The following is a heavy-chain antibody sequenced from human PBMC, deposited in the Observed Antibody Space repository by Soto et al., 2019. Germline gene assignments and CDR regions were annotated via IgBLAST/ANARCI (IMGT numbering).Heavy chain of an antibody. D-gene: IGHD3-3*01. CDR1: GYTLTELS. Sequence: ASVKVSCKVSGYTLTELSMHWVRKAPGKGLEWMGGFDPEDGETIYAQKFQGRVTMTEDTSTDTDYMELSSLRSEDTAVYYFLPVFDYEFWSGYSSGEGFSSWGKGTLVTVSS. J-gene: IGHJ5*02. CDR2: FDPEDGET. V-gene: IGHV1-24*01. CDR3: LPVFDYEFWSGYSSGEGFSS.